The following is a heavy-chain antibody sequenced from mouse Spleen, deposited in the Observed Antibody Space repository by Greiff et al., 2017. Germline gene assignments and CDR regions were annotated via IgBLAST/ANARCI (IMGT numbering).Heavy chain of an antibody. CDR3: ARLGYGSDYAMDY. Sequence: VQLQQSGGGLVQPGESLKLSCESNEYAFPSHDMSWVRKTPEKRLELVAAINSDGGSTYYPDTMERRFIISRDNTKKTRYLQMSSLRSEDTALYYCARLGYGSDYAMDYWGQGTSVTVSS. J-gene: IGHJ4*01. CDR2: INSDGGST. D-gene: IGHD1-1*01. CDR1: EYAFPSHD. V-gene: IGHV5-2*01.